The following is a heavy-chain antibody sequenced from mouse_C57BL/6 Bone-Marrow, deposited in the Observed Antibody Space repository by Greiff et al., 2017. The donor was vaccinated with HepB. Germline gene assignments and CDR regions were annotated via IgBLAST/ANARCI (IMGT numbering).Heavy chain of an antibody. CDR3: TTSAVRTPFAY. V-gene: IGHV14-4*01. J-gene: IGHJ3*01. CDR2: IDPENGDT. Sequence: EVQLVESGAELVRPGASVKLSCTASGFNIKDDYMHWVKQRPEQGLEWIGWIDPENGDTEYASKFQGKATITADTSSNTAYLQLSSLTSEDTAVYYCTTSAVRTPFAYWGQGTLVTVSA. CDR1: GFNIKDDY. D-gene: IGHD2-14*01.